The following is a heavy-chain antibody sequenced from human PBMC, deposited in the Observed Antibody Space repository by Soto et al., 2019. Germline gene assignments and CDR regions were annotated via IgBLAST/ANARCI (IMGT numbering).Heavy chain of an antibody. CDR3: XXXXXXXXXXXXYYFDY. V-gene: IGHV4-59*01. Sequence: QVQLQESGPGLVKPSETLSLTCTVSGGSISSXXXXXIRXPPGXXXXWIGYIYYSGSTNYNPSLKSRVTXXXDXXXXQXXXXXXXXXXXXXXXXXXXXXXXXXXXXXXYYFDYWGQGTLVTVSS. CDR2: IYYSGST. J-gene: IGHJ4*02. CDR1: GGSISSXX.